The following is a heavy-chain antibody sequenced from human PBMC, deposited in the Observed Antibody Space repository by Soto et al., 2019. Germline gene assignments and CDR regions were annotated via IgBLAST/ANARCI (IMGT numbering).Heavy chain of an antibody. CDR2: LNPNTGNI. V-gene: IGHV1-3*01. CDR3: SREAIVAENWFDP. J-gene: IGHJ5*02. Sequence: QVQLVQSGAEVKRPGASVKVYCRASGYTFVDYALHWVRQAPGQGLEWVGWLNPNTGNIKYSHKFEDRVSITRDTATSTAYMELRGLRSEDTAVYFCSREAIVAENWFDPWGQGTLVTVSS. D-gene: IGHD5-12*01. CDR1: GYTFVDYA.